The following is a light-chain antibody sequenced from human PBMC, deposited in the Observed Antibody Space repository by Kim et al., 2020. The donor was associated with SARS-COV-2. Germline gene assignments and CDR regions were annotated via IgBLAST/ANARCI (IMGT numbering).Light chain of an antibody. CDR2: DVS. CDR3: SSYTGSGTLV. V-gene: IGLV2-14*03. CDR1: SGDVGGYNY. J-gene: IGLJ2*01. Sequence: GQSITMACTGTSGDVGGYNYVSWYQQYPGKVPKLLIYDVSNRPAGVSNRFSGTKSGNTASLTISGLQAEDEADYYCSSYTGSGTLVFGGGTKLTVL.